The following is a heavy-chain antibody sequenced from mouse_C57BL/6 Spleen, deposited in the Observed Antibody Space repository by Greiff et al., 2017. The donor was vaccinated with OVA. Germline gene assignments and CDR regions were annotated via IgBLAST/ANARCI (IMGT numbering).Heavy chain of an antibody. Sequence: DVQLQESGGGLVQPGGSLKLSCAASGFTFSDYGMAWVRQAPRKGPEWVAFISNLAYSIYYADTVTGRFTISRENAKNTLYLEMSSLRSEDTAMYYCARHGNGVFDYWGQGTTLTVSS. CDR1: GFTFSDYG. CDR3: ARHGNGVFDY. V-gene: IGHV5-15*01. CDR2: ISNLAYSI. J-gene: IGHJ2*01.